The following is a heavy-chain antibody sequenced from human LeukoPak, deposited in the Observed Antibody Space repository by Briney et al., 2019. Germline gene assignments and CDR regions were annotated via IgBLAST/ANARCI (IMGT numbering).Heavy chain of an antibody. Sequence: PGGSLRLSCAASGFTFSSYWMSWVRQAPGKGLEWVANIKQDGSEKYYVDSVKGRFTISRDNAKNSLYLQMNSLRAEDTAVYYCARRRGVATTRGNYYFDYWGRGTLVTVSS. D-gene: IGHD5-12*01. CDR2: IKQDGSEK. J-gene: IGHJ4*02. CDR1: GFTFSSYW. V-gene: IGHV3-7*01. CDR3: ARRRGVATTRGNYYFDY.